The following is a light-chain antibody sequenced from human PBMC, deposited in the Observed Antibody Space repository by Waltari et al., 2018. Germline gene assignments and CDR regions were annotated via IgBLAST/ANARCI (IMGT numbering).Light chain of an antibody. V-gene: IGLV2-14*03. CDR2: DVT. CDR1: SSDVGRYNF. CDR3: SSHTTSSTLV. Sequence: QSALTQPASVSGSPGQSITISCTGSSSDVGRYNFVSWYQQHPGKAPKLMIFDVTERPSGVSGRFSGPTSGNTASRASSGLQPEYEADYSCSSHTTSSTLVFGGGTRVTVL. J-gene: IGLJ2*01.